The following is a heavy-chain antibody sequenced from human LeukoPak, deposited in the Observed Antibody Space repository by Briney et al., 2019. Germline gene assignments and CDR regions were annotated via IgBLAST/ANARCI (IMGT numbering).Heavy chain of an antibody. V-gene: IGHV1-46*01. Sequence: ASVKVSCKASGYTFSSYYMHWVRQAPGQGLEWMAIINPNGGSTSYAQKFQGRLTMTRDTSTSTVCMELSSLRSEDTAVYFCARDGPLRRDGYNYPDYWGQGTLVTVSS. CDR2: INPNGGST. J-gene: IGHJ4*02. CDR1: GYTFSSYY. D-gene: IGHD5-24*01. CDR3: ARDGPLRRDGYNYPDY.